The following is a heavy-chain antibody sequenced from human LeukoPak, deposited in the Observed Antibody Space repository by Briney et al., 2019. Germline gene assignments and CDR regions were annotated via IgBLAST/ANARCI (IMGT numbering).Heavy chain of an antibody. CDR1: GYTFNTYG. CDR2: ISGQHGKT. CDR3: ARGSGSHGRDWFDP. Sequence: ASVKVSCKASGYTFNTYGVIWVRQAPGKGFEWLGWISGQHGKTTYPQKFQDRVTFTRDTSISTAYMELYSLTSDDTAVYYCARGSGSHGRDWFDPWGQGTLVTVSS. V-gene: IGHV1-18*01. J-gene: IGHJ5*02. D-gene: IGHD1-26*01.